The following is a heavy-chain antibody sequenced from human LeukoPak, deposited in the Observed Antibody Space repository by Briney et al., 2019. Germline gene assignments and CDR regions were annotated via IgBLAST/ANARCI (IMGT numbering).Heavy chain of an antibody. Sequence: GGSLRLSCAASGFTFSSYWMHWVRQAPGKGLVWVSRINSDGSSTSYADSVKGRFIISRDNAKNTLYLQMNSLRAEDTAVYYCARDSGSYVLANWGQGTLVTVSS. CDR1: GFTFSSYW. CDR3: ARDSGSYVLAN. V-gene: IGHV3-74*01. CDR2: INSDGSST. D-gene: IGHD1-26*01. J-gene: IGHJ4*02.